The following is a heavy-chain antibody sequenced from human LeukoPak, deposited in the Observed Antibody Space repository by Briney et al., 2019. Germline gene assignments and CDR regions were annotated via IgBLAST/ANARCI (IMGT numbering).Heavy chain of an antibody. V-gene: IGHV1-18*01. CDR3: ARGDCGGDCHQIDY. D-gene: IGHD2-21*02. CDR1: GYTFTSYG. Sequence: GASVKVSCKASGYTFTSYGISWVRQAPGRGLEWMGRISAYNGNTNYAQKLQGRVTMTTDTSTSTAYMELRSLRSDDTAVYYCARGDCGGDCHQIDYWGQGTLVTVSS. CDR2: ISAYNGNT. J-gene: IGHJ4*02.